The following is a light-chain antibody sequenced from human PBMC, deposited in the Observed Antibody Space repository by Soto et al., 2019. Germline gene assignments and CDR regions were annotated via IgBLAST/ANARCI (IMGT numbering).Light chain of an antibody. CDR2: GAS. Sequence: EVVLTQSPGTLSLSPGDRATLSCRASQGVSANNLAWYQQKLGQAPRLLIYGASSRATGTPDRFSGNGSGTDCTLTISRLEPEDFAVYYCHQYGSTPFTFGPGTKVDIK. CDR3: HQYGSTPFT. V-gene: IGKV3-20*01. CDR1: QGVSANN. J-gene: IGKJ3*01.